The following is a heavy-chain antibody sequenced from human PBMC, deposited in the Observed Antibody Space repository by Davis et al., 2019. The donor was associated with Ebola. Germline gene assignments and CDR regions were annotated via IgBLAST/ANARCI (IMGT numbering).Heavy chain of an antibody. D-gene: IGHD2-21*02. Sequence: GGSLRLSCAASGFTFSNYGMHWVRQAPGKGLEWVAVISHDGNNKYYEDSVKGRFTISRDNSKNTLHLQMNSLRVEDTAIYFCAKDTANIWFDVWGQGTMVAVSS. CDR2: ISHDGNNK. V-gene: IGHV3-30*18. CDR3: AKDTANIWFDV. J-gene: IGHJ3*01. CDR1: GFTFSNYG.